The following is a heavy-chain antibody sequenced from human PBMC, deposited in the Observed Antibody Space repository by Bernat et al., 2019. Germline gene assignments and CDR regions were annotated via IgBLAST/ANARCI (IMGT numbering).Heavy chain of an antibody. CDR2: IYYSGST. Sequence: QVQLQESGPGLVKPSQTLSLTCTVSGGSISSGDYYWSWIRQPPGKGLEWIGYIYYSGSTYYNPSLKSRVTISVDTSKNQFSLKLSSVTAADTAVYYCARVKGELLWFGELPNWFDPWGQGTLVTVSS. V-gene: IGHV4-30-4*01. J-gene: IGHJ5*02. CDR1: GGSISSGDYY. D-gene: IGHD3-10*01. CDR3: ARVKGELLWFGELPNWFDP.